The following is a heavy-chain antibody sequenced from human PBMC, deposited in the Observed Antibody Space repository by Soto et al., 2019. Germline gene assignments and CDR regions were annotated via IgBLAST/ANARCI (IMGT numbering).Heavy chain of an antibody. CDR2: ISWNSGSI. CDR1: GFTFDDYA. Sequence: EVQLVESGGGLVQPGRSLRLSCAASGFTFDDYAMHWVRQAPGKGLEWVSGISWNSGSIGYADSVKGRFTISRDNAKNSLYLQMNSLRADDTALYYCANDIGSDYYYYMNVWGQGTTVTVSS. CDR3: ANDIGSDYYYYMNV. D-gene: IGHD5-12*01. J-gene: IGHJ6*03. V-gene: IGHV3-9*01.